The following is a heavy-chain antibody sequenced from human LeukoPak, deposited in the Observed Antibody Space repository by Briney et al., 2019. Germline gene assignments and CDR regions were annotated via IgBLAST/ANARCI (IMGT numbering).Heavy chain of an antibody. Sequence: PSETLSLTCTVSGGSVSSGSYYWSWIRQPPGKGLEWIGYIYYSGSTNYNPSLKSRVTISVDTSKNQFSLKLSSVTAAVTAVYYCARGPYSSGWYFDYWGQGPLVTVSP. CDR3: ARGPYSSGWYFDY. CDR2: IYYSGST. D-gene: IGHD6-19*01. CDR1: GGSVSSGSYY. V-gene: IGHV4-61*01. J-gene: IGHJ4*02.